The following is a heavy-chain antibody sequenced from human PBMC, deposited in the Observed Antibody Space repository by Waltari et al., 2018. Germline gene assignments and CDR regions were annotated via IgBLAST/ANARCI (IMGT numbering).Heavy chain of an antibody. CDR3: ARDRGGMDV. J-gene: IGHJ6*02. Sequence: EVQLVESGGGLVQPGGSLRLSCAASGFTFGRDWMCWVRQAPGKGLEWVANIKQDGSEKYYVDSVKGRFTMSRDNATNSVYLQMDSLRVEDTGVYYCARDRGGMDVWGQGTTVTVAS. V-gene: IGHV3-7*01. CDR1: GFTFGRDW. CDR2: IKQDGSEK.